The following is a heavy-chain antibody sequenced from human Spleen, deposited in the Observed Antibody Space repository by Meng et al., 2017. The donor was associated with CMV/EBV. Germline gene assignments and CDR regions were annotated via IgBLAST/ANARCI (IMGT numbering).Heavy chain of an antibody. D-gene: IGHD3-10*01. J-gene: IGHJ4*02. Sequence: GGSLRLSCAASGFTFSSYAMSWVRQAPGKGLEWVSAISGSGGSTYYADSVKGRFTISRGNSKNTLYLQMNSLRAEDTAVYYCARDSGYYGSGTYYTFDYWGQGTLVTVSS. V-gene: IGHV3-23*01. CDR2: ISGSGGST. CDR3: ARDSGYYGSGTYYTFDY. CDR1: GFTFSSYA.